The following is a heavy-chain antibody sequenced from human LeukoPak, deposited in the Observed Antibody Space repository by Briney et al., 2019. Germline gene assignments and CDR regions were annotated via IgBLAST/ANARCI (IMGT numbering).Heavy chain of an antibody. V-gene: IGHV3-23*01. J-gene: IGHJ4*02. D-gene: IGHD3-10*01. CDR1: GFTFRNCG. Sequence: GGSLRLSCVASGFTFRNCGMTWVRQAPGKGLEWVSTISGSDDGTYYADSVRGRFTISRDDSKNTLYLQMKALRDEDTATYYCAKRGPIYSSTPGNYFDYWGQGTLVTVSS. CDR2: ISGSDDGT. CDR3: AKRGPIYSSTPGNYFDY.